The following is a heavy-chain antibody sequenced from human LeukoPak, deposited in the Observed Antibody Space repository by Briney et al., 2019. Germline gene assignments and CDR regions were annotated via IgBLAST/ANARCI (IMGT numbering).Heavy chain of an antibody. CDR2: IYSSGGT. CDR1: GGSIRGYF. V-gene: IGHV4-59*08. Sequence: SETLPLTCTVSGGSIRGYFWSWIRQPPGKGLEWIGHIYSSGGTTYTPSLQGRVTISLDTSKNQFSLKLSSVTAADTAVYYCARHYDSGSYPLDFWGQGTLVTV. CDR3: ARHYDSGSYPLDF. J-gene: IGHJ4*02. D-gene: IGHD3-10*01.